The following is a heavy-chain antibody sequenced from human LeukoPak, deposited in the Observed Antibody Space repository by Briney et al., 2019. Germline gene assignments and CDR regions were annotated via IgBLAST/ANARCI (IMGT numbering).Heavy chain of an antibody. D-gene: IGHD3-22*01. Sequence: PSETLSLTCTVSGGSISSHYWSWIRRPPGKGLEWIGYIYYSGSTNYNPSLKSRVTISVDTSKNQFSLKLSSVTAADTAVYYCARTAVYDSSGYYYPYYMDVWGKETTVTVSS. CDR2: IYYSGST. CDR3: ARTAVYDSSGYYYPYYMDV. J-gene: IGHJ6*03. V-gene: IGHV4-59*11. CDR1: GGSISSHY.